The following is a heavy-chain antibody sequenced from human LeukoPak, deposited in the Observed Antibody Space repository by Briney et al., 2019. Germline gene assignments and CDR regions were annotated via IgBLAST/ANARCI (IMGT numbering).Heavy chain of an antibody. J-gene: IGHJ6*02. D-gene: IGHD6-19*01. CDR1: GYTFTSYA. CDR2: INTNTGNP. CDR3: ARDHLIAVAGSGLYGMDV. Sequence: ASVKVSCKASGYTFTSYAMNWVRQAPGQGLEWMGWINTNTGNPTYAQGFTGRFVFSLDTSASTAYLQISSLKAEDTAVYYCARDHLIAVAGSGLYGMDVWGQGTTVTVSS. V-gene: IGHV7-4-1*02.